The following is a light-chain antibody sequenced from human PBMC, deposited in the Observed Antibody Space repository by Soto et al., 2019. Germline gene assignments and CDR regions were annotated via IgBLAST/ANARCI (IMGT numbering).Light chain of an antibody. V-gene: IGKV1-39*01. CDR2: GAS. J-gene: IGKJ4*01. Sequence: DIQMTQSPSSLSASVGDRVTITCRASQSISTYLNWYQQKPGTAPKLLMYGASSLQSGVPSRFSGCGSGTDFTLTIGSLQPEDFATYYCQQSYSTPLNFGRGTKV. CDR3: QQSYSTPLN. CDR1: QSISTY.